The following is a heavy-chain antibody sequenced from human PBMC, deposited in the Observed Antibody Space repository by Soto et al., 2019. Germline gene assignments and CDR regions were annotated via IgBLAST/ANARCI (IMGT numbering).Heavy chain of an antibody. CDR1: GFTFSKFW. Sequence: DVQLVESGGGVVQPGGSLRLSCITSGFTFSKFWMSWVRQAPGKGLEWVANIKHDGSQSYYEDSVKGRFTISRDNAKNSLYLQVNSLRVDDTAVYFCARLLLYSSSGRGWFDPRGQGTLVTVSS. CDR2: IKHDGSQS. V-gene: IGHV3-7*03. D-gene: IGHD2-2*02. CDR3: ARLLLYSSSGRGWFDP. J-gene: IGHJ5*02.